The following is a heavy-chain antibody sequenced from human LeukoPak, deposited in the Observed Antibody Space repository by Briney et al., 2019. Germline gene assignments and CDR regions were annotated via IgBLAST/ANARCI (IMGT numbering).Heavy chain of an antibody. CDR2: IYHSGST. V-gene: IGHV4-30-2*01. CDR3: ARGTMADDAFDI. J-gene: IGHJ3*02. D-gene: IGHD4/OR15-4a*01. CDR1: GGSISSGGYS. Sequence: SEPLSLTCAVSGGSISSGGYSWSWIRQPPGKGLEWIGYIYHSGSTYYNPSLKSRVTISVDRSKNQFSLKLSSVTAADTAVYYCARGTMADDAFDIWGQGTMVTVSS.